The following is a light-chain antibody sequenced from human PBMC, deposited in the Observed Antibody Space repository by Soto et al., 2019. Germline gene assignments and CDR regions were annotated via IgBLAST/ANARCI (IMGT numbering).Light chain of an antibody. CDR3: QHTYNTPFT. CDR2: AAS. Sequence: EIVLTQSPATLSLSPGERATLSCRASRSFASSYLAWYQHKPGQAPRLLIYAASSRATGIPDRFIGSGSGTDFTLTISRLEPDDSATYYCQHTYNTPFTFGPGTKVDIK. J-gene: IGKJ3*01. V-gene: IGKV3D-20*02. CDR1: RSFASSY.